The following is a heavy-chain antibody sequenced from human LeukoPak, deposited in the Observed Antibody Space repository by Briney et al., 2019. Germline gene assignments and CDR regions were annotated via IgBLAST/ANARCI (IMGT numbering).Heavy chain of an antibody. CDR2: IKQDGSEK. Sequence: GGSLRLSCAASGFTFSSYWMSWVRQAPGKGLEWVANIKQDGSEKYYVDSVKGRFTISRDNAKNSLYLQMNSLRAEDTAVYYCARGLRDYDFWSGYADYWGQGTLVTVSS. D-gene: IGHD3-3*01. J-gene: IGHJ4*02. V-gene: IGHV3-7*01. CDR1: GFTFSSYW. CDR3: ARGLRDYDFWSGYADY.